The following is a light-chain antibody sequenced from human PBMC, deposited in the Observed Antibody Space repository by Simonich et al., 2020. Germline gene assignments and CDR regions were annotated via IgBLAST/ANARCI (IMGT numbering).Light chain of an antibody. V-gene: IGLV2-8*01. CDR3: SSYAGSNNFVV. Sequence: QSALTQPPSASGSPGQSVTISCTGTSSDFGGYNYVSWSQQHPGKAPKIMIYEVSKRPAGVPDRFSGSKSGNTASLTFSGLQAEDEADYYCSSYAGSNNFVVFGGGTKLTVL. J-gene: IGLJ2*01. CDR1: SSDFGGYNY. CDR2: EVS.